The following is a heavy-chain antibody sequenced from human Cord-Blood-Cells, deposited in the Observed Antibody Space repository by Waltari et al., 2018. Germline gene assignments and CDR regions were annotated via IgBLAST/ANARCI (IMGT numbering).Heavy chain of an antibody. D-gene: IGHD3-10*01. CDR2: INPNSAGT. J-gene: IGHJ4*02. CDR3: ARQNYYGSGSDDY. V-gene: IGHV1-2*04. CDR1: GYTFTGYY. Sequence: QVQLVPSGAEVKKRGASVKVSCKASGYTFTGYYMHCVRQAPGQGLEWMVWINPNSAGTNYAQKFQGWVTMTRDTSISTAYMERSRLRSDDTAVYYCARQNYYGSGSDDYWGQGTLVTVSS.